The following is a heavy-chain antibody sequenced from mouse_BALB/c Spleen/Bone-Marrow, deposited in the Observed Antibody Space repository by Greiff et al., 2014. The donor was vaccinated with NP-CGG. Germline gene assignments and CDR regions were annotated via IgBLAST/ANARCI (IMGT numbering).Heavy chain of an antibody. V-gene: IGHV14-3*02. D-gene: IGHD1-1*01. CDR1: GFNIKDTY. Sequence: VQLQQSGAELVKPRASVKLSCTASGFNIKDTYMHWVMQRPEQGLEWIGRIDPANGNTKYDPKFQGKAPITADTSSNTAYLQLSSLTSEDTAVYYCARYRYYGSSYAMDYWGQGTSVTVSS. J-gene: IGHJ4*01. CDR3: ARYRYYGSSYAMDY. CDR2: IDPANGNT.